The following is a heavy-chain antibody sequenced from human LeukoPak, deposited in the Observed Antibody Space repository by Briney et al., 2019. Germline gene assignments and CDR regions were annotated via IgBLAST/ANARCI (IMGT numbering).Heavy chain of an antibody. CDR1: GGTFSSYA. D-gene: IGHD2-2*01. CDR3: ARPIVVVPAAIFDYYMDV. J-gene: IGHJ6*03. CDR2: IIPIFGTA. V-gene: IGHV1-69*05. Sequence: SVKVSCKASGGTFSSYAISWVRQAPGQGLEWMGGIIPIFGTANYAQKFQGRVTITTDESTSTAYMELSSLRSEDTAVYYCARPIVVVPAAIFDYYMDVWGKGTTATVSS.